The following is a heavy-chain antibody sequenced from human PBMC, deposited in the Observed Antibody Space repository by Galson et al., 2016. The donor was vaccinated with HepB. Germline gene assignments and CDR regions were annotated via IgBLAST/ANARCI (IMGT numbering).Heavy chain of an antibody. V-gene: IGHV5-10-1*01. D-gene: IGHD3-10*01. CDR3: ARRRLSSYYGSGTYENDY. J-gene: IGHJ4*02. Sequence: GRIDPSDSYTNYSPSFQGHVTISVDKSISTAYLQWSSLKASDTGMYYCARRRLSSYYGSGTYENDYWGQGTMVTVSS. CDR2: IDPSDSYT.